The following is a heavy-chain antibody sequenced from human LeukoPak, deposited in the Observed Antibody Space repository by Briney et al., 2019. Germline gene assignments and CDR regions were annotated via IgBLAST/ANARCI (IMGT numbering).Heavy chain of an antibody. D-gene: IGHD2-21*01. CDR2: ISYGGST. J-gene: IGHJ4*02. V-gene: IGHV4-39*01. CDR1: GGSIRSNSNY. Sequence: SETLSLTCTVSGGSIRSNSNYWAWIRQPPGRGLEWIGSISYGGSTYYSPSLESRVTISVDTSKNQFSLRLSSVTAADTAVYYCARQALWFFDHWGQGTLVTVSS. CDR3: ARQALWFFDH.